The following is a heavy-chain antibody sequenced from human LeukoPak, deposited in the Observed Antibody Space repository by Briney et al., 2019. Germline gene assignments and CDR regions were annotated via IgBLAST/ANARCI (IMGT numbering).Heavy chain of an antibody. D-gene: IGHD5-12*01. Sequence: GGSLRLSCAASGFTFRSYAMHWVRQAPGKGLEWVALVSYDGSNTDSADSVKGRFTISRDNSKNSLYLQMNSLRPEDTAVYYCARGSGERSDYRYYGMDVWGQGTTVTVSS. V-gene: IGHV3-30-3*01. CDR2: VSYDGSNT. CDR1: GFTFRSYA. CDR3: ARGSGERSDYRYYGMDV. J-gene: IGHJ6*02.